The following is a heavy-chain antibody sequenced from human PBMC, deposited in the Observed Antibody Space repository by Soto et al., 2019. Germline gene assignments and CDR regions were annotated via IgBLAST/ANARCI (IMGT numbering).Heavy chain of an antibody. V-gene: IGHV3-23*01. CDR2: ICGSGGST. CDR1: GFTFSSYA. J-gene: IGHJ5*02. Sequence: EVQLLESGGGLVQPGGSLRLSCAASGFTFSSYAMSWVRQAPGKGLEWVSAICGSGGSTYYADSVKGRFTIPRDTSKNTLYLRMSTLTEHDMSVYDCADTGSIGGAAQYWVHPLGQGTLVTVSS. CDR3: ADTGSIGGAAQYWVHP. D-gene: IGHD1-26*01.